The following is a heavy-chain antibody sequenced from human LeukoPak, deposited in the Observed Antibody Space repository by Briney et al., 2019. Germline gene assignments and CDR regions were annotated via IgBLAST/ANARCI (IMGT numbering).Heavy chain of an antibody. CDR3: ARHALVRGVISDAFDI. J-gene: IGHJ3*02. CDR1: GYSISSGYY. D-gene: IGHD3-10*01. V-gene: IGHV4-38-2*02. CDR2: IYHSGST. Sequence: PSETLSLTCTVSGYSISSGYYWGWIRQPPGKGLEWICSIYHSGSTYYNPSLKSRVTISVDTSKNQFSLQLSSVTAADTAVYYCARHALVRGVISDAFDIRGQGTKATVSS.